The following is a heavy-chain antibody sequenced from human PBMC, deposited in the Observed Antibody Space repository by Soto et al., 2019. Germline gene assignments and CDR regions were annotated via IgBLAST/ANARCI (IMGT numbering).Heavy chain of an antibody. CDR2: IIPRSATS. V-gene: IGHV1-69*13. CDR1: GGTFSSYT. Sequence: SVKVSCKASGGTFSSYTISWVRQAPGQGLEWMGGIIPRSATSNYAQKIQGRVTITADESTSTAYMELSSLRSEDTAVYYCAREGLVLVPTTVNSDYYYYAMDVWGQGTTVTVSS. CDR3: AREGLVLVPTTVNSDYYYYAMDV. D-gene: IGHD2-2*01. J-gene: IGHJ6*02.